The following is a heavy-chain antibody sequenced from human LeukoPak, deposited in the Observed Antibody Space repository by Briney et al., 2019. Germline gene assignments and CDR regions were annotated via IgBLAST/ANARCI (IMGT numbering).Heavy chain of an antibody. V-gene: IGHV3-23*01. J-gene: IGHJ5*02. Sequence: PGGSLRLSCAASGFTFSSYAMSWVRQAPGKGLEWVSAISGSGGSTYYADSVKGRFTISRDNSKNTLYLQMNSLRAEDTAVYYCAKDLIRQQQVPSNWFDPWGQGTLVTVSS. CDR1: GFTFSSYA. D-gene: IGHD6-13*01. CDR3: AKDLIRQQQVPSNWFDP. CDR2: ISGSGGST.